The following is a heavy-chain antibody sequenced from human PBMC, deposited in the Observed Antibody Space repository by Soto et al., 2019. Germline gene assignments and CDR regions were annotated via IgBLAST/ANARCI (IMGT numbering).Heavy chain of an antibody. CDR3: ARDHREDYGPSGYYYYGMDV. CDR1: GGSISSGDYY. V-gene: IGHV4-39*07. Sequence: PSETLSLTCTVSGGSISSGDYYWSWIRQPPGKGLEWIGEINHSGSTNYNPSLKSRVTVSVDTSKNQFSLKLSSVTAADTAVYYCARDHREDYGPSGYYYYGMDVWGQGTTVTVSS. CDR2: INHSGST. J-gene: IGHJ6*02. D-gene: IGHD4-17*01.